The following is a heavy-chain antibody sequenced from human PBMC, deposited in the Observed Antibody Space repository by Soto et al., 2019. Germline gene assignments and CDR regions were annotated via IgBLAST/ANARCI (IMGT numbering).Heavy chain of an antibody. Sequence: GGSLRLSCAAFGFTFNTYAMSWVREAPGKGLEWVSAMSGSDGSTYYADSVKGRFTISRDNSTNTVYLQMNSLRDDDTAVYYCARIGRIPIFGVVIATFDYWGLGTLVTVSS. V-gene: IGHV3-23*01. D-gene: IGHD3-3*01. CDR2: MSGSDGST. J-gene: IGHJ4*02. CDR1: GFTFNTYA. CDR3: ARIGRIPIFGVVIATFDY.